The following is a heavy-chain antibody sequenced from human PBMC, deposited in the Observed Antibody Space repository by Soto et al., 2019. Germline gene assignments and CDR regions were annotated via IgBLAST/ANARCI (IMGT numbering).Heavy chain of an antibody. D-gene: IGHD2-2*01. J-gene: IGHJ3*02. V-gene: IGHV3-30*18. CDR2: ISNDGSNK. CDR1: GFTFSSYG. CDR3: AKDIVVVPADPGHDAFDI. Sequence: QVQLVESGGGVVQPGRSLRLSCAASGFTFSSYGMHWVRQAPGKGLEWVAVISNDGSNKYYADSVKGRFTISRDNSKNPLYLQINSLRAEDTAVYYCAKDIVVVPADPGHDAFDICGHGTMVTVSS.